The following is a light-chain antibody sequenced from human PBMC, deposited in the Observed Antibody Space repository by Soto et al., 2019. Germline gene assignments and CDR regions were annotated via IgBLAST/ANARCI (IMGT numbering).Light chain of an antibody. CDR3: LQHSTYPLT. CDR2: AAS. J-gene: IGKJ1*01. CDR1: QGIRND. V-gene: IGKV1-17*01. Sequence: DIQMTQFPSSLSASVGDRVTITCRASQGIRNDLGWYQQKPGKAPKRLIYAASSLQSGVPSRFSGSRSGREFTLAISSLQPEDSATFYCLQHSTYPLTFGQGTKVEIK.